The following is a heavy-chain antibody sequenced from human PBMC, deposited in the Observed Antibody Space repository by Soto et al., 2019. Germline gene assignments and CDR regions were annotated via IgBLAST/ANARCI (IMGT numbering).Heavy chain of an antibody. CDR3: APLVYGDYVGFDF. CDR2: ISETGDSK. V-gene: IGHV3-23*01. J-gene: IGHJ3*01. D-gene: IGHD4-17*01. CDR1: GFTLRRYG. Sequence: GGSLRLSCAASGFTLRRYGMHWVRQAPGKGLEWVASISETGDSKKYADSVKGRFTISRDNSKKKLFLQMKSLRAEDTAVYYCAPLVYGDYVGFDFWGQGTMVTVSS.